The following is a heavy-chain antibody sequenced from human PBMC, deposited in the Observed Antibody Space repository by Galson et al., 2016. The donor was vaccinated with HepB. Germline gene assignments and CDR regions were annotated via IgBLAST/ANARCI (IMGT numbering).Heavy chain of an antibody. CDR2: MFHSGST. CDR3: AKIERGCSSSSCVFDP. D-gene: IGHD2-2*01. V-gene: IGHV4-4*02. Sequence: SLRLSCAASGFTFTSFAMNWFRQAPGKGLEWIGEMFHSGSTNYNSSLRSRVTISLDKSTNQFSLVVTYVTAADTAMYYCAKIERGCSSSSCVFDPWGQGILVTVSS. CDR1: GFTFTSFAM. J-gene: IGHJ5*02.